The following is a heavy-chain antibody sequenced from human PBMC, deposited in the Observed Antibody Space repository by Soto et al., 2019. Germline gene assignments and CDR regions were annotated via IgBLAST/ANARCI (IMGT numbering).Heavy chain of an antibody. D-gene: IGHD6-13*01. CDR1: GFTFSSFW. CDR3: GRDLHIAEADN. Sequence: VGSLRLSCAASGFTFSSFWMHWVRRAPGKGLVWVSRIIGDGTTRDYADSVKGRFTISRDNAKNTVYLQMSSLRVEDTAVYYCGRDLHIAEADNWGQGTLVTVSS. V-gene: IGHV3-74*01. CDR2: IIGDGTTR. J-gene: IGHJ4*02.